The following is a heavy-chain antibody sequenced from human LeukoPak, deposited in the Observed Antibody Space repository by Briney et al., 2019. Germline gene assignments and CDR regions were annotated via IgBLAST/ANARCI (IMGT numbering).Heavy chain of an antibody. J-gene: IGHJ3*02. D-gene: IGHD6-13*01. CDR1: GFTFCSYW. CDR3: ARDNLAAAGDDNFDI. V-gene: IGHV3-7*01. Sequence: GGSLRLSCAASGFTFCSYWMSWVRQAPGKGLEWVANIKQDGSEKYYVDSVKGRFTISRDNARNSLYLQMNSLRAEDTAIYYCARDNLAAAGDDNFDIWGQGTMVTVSS. CDR2: IKQDGSEK.